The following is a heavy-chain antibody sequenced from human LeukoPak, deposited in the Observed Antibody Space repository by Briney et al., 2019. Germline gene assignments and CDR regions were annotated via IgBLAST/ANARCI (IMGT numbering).Heavy chain of an antibody. CDR2: IYYIGGT. Sequence: PSETLSLTCTVSGGSISSGGYYWSWIRQHPGKCLEWIGYIYYIGGTYYNPSLKSRVTISVDTSKNQFSLKLSSVTAADTAVYYCARDQRGSGSPYGSGSHYYYYYGMDVWGQGTTVTVSS. J-gene: IGHJ6*02. V-gene: IGHV4-31*03. D-gene: IGHD3-10*01. CDR3: ARDQRGSGSPYGSGSHYYYYYGMDV. CDR1: GGSISSGGYY.